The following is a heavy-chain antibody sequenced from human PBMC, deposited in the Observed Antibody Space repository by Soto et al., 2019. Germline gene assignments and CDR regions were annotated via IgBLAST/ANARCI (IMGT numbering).Heavy chain of an antibody. Sequence: PSETLSLTCTVSGGSISSYYWSWIRQPPGKGLEWIGYIYYSGSTNYNPSLKSRVTISVDTSKNQFSLKLSSVTAADTAVYYCARTLFGVDIDYKDVWGKGTTVTVSS. CDR2: IYYSGST. V-gene: IGHV4-59*01. CDR3: ARTLFGVDIDYKDV. CDR1: GGSISSYY. J-gene: IGHJ6*03. D-gene: IGHD3-3*01.